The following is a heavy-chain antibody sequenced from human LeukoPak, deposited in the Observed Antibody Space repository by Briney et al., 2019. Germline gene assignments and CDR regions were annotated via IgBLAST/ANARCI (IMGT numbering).Heavy chain of an antibody. CDR1: GYTLTELS. Sequence: ASVKVSCKVSGYTLTELSMHWVRQAPGKGLEWMGGFDPEDGETIYAQKFQGSVTMTEDTSTDTAYMELSSLRSEDTAVYYCAGAIFGVVIRYYFDYWGQGTLVTVSS. J-gene: IGHJ4*02. CDR2: FDPEDGET. CDR3: AGAIFGVVIRYYFDY. D-gene: IGHD3-3*01. V-gene: IGHV1-24*01.